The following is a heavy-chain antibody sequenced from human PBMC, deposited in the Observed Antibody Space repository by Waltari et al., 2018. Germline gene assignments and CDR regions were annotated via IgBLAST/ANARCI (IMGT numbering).Heavy chain of an antibody. CDR2: IYPGDSDT. V-gene: IGHV5-51*03. Sequence: EVQLVQSGAEVKKPGESLKISCKGSGYSFTSYWIGWVRQMPGKGLEWMGIIYPGDSDTRYSPSFRGQVTISADKSISTAYLQWSSLKASDTAMYYCARRRGAVAGNVGYYYGMDVWGQGTTVTVSS. CDR1: GYSFTSYW. D-gene: IGHD6-19*01. CDR3: ARRRGAVAGNVGYYYGMDV. J-gene: IGHJ6*02.